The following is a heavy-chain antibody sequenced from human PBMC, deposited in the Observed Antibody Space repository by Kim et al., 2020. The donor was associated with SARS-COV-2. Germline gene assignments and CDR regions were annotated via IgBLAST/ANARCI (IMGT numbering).Heavy chain of an antibody. CDR1: GYPFSSHG. Sequence: GRSLRLSCAASGYPFSSHGMHWVRQAPGKGLEWVAVVWYDGGDKIYADSVKGRFTVSKDNSKNTVYLQMDSLRVEDTAVYYCARALGYCRGRNCYSRVTQVSFDSWGQGTKVTVSS. CDR2: VWYDGGDK. CDR3: ARALGYCRGRNCYSRVTQVSFDS. D-gene: IGHD2-15*01. J-gene: IGHJ3*02. V-gene: IGHV3-33*01.